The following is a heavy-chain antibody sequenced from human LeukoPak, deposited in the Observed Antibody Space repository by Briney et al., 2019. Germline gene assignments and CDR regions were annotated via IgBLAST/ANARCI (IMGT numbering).Heavy chain of an antibody. CDR2: IYYSGST. V-gene: IGHV4-59*01. CDR3: ARGKDYYGSGS. Sequence: SETLSLTCTVSGGSISRDYWSWIRQPPGKGLEWIGYIYYSGSTNYNPSLKSRVTISVDTSKNQFSLKLSSVTAADTAVYYCARGKDYYGSGSWGQGTLVTVSS. D-gene: IGHD3-10*01. J-gene: IGHJ4*02. CDR1: GGSISRDY.